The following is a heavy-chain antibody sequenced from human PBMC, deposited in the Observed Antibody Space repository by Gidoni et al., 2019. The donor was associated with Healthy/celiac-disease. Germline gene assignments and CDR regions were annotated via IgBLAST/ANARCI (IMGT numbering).Heavy chain of an antibody. D-gene: IGHD3-10*01. CDR1: GYTFTGYY. J-gene: IGHJ5*02. Sequence: QVQLVQSGAEVKKPGASVKVSCKASGYTFTGYYMHWVRQAPGQGLEWMGWINPNSGGTNYAQKFQGRVTMTRDTSISTAYMELSRLRSDDTAVYYCARARGDYYGSGSYCWFDPWGQGTLVTVSS. CDR2: INPNSGGT. V-gene: IGHV1-2*02. CDR3: ARARGDYYGSGSYCWFDP.